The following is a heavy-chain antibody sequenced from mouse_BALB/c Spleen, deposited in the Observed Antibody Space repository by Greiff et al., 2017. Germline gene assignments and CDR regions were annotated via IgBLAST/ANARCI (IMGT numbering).Heavy chain of an antibody. CDR1: GFTFSDYY. V-gene: IGHV5-4*02. J-gene: IGHJ2*01. CDR2: ISDGGSYT. Sequence: DVHLVESGGGLVKPGGSLKLSCAASGFTFSDYYMYWVRQTPEKRLEWVATISDGGSYTYYPDSVKGRFTISRDNAKNNLYLQMSSLKSEDTAMYYCARDGGYGNFDYWGQGTTLTVSS. D-gene: IGHD2-10*02. CDR3: ARDGGYGNFDY.